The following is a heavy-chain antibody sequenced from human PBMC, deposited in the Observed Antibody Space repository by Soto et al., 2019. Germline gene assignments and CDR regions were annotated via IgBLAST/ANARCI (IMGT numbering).Heavy chain of an antibody. V-gene: IGHV4-30-4*01. J-gene: IGHJ4*02. CDR2: IYYSGST. Sequence: SETMSLTCTVSGGSLSSGDCYWSWIRQPPGKGLEWIGYIYYSGSTYYNPSLKSRVTISVDTSKNQFSLKLSSVTAADTAVYYCARVFGDFDYWGQGTLVTVSS. D-gene: IGHD3-16*01. CDR1: GGSLSSGDCY. CDR3: ARVFGDFDY.